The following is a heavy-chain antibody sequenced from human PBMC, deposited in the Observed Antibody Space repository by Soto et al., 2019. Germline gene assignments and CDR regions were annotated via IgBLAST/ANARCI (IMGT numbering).Heavy chain of an antibody. CDR1: GDSVSSNSAA. CDR2: TYYRSKWYN. Sequence: SQTLSLTCAISGDSVSSNSAAWNWIRQSPSRGLEWLGRTYYRSKWYNDYAVSVKSRITINPDTSKNQFSLQLNSVTPEDTAVYYCAKGNVLLWFGELLGASGWFDPWGQGTLVTVSS. V-gene: IGHV6-1*01. D-gene: IGHD3-10*01. CDR3: AKGNVLLWFGELLGASGWFDP. J-gene: IGHJ5*02.